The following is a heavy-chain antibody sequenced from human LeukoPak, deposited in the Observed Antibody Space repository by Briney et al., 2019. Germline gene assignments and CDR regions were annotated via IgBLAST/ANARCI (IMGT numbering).Heavy chain of an antibody. CDR3: AKGASGIGHYYYGMDV. CDR2: ISGSGGST. D-gene: IGHD1-26*01. V-gene: IGHV3-23*01. Sequence: GGSLRLSCAASGFTFSSYAMSWVRQAPGKGLEWVSAISGSGGSTYYADSVKGRFTISRDNFKNTLYLQMNSLRAEDTAVYYCAKGASGIGHYYYGMDVWGQGTSVTVSS. CDR1: GFTFSSYA. J-gene: IGHJ6*02.